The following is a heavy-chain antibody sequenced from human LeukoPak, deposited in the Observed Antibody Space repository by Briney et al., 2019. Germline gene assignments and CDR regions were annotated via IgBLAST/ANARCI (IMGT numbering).Heavy chain of an antibody. CDR2: INPNSGGT. CDR3: ARGIGGVIVMYDY. CDR1: GYTFTGYY. V-gene: IGHV1-2*02. Sequence: ASAKVSCKASGYTFTGYYMHWVRQAPGQGLEWMGWINPNSGGTNYAQKFQGRVTMTRDTSISTAYMELSRLRSDDTAVYYCARGIGGVIVMYDYWGQGTLVTVSS. D-gene: IGHD3-16*02. J-gene: IGHJ4*02.